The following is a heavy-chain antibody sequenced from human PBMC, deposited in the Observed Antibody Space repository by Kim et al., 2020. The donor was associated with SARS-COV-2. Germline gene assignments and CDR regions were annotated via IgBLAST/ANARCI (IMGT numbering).Heavy chain of an antibody. CDR2: ISSSGSTI. Sequence: GGSLRLSCAASGFTFSSYEMNWVRQAPGKGLEWVSYISSSGSTIYYADSVKGRFTISRDNAKNSLYLQMNSLRAEDTAVYCCARRAGYYDFWSGTYFDYWGQGTLVTVSS. CDR3: ARRAGYYDFWSGTYFDY. J-gene: IGHJ4*02. CDR1: GFTFSSYE. V-gene: IGHV3-48*03. D-gene: IGHD3-3*01.